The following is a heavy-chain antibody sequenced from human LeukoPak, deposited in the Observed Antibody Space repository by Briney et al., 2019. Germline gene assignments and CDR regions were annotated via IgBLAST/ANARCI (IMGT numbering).Heavy chain of an antibody. D-gene: IGHD3-3*02. Sequence: PGRSLRLSCAASGFTFTSYGMHWVPQAPGKGREGVAVIWYDGSNKYYADSVKDRFIISRENSKNTLYLQMNSLRAEDTAVYYCARLYGTFVEWSPYFDYWGQGTLVTVSS. CDR1: GFTFTSYG. CDR2: IWYDGSNK. J-gene: IGHJ4*02. CDR3: ARLYGTFVEWSPYFDY. V-gene: IGHV3-33*01.